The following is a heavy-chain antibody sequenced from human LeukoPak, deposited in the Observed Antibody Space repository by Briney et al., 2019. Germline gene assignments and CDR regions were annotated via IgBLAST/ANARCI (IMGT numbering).Heavy chain of an antibody. J-gene: IGHJ4*02. CDR2: IYHSGST. CDR1: GGSISSGGYS. CDR3: ARGTGATANDY. Sequence: PSETLSLTCAVSGGSISSGGYSWSWIRQPPGKGLEWIGYIYHSGSTYYNPSLKSRVTISVDRSKNQFSLKLSSVTAADTAVYYCARGTGATANDYWGQGTLVTVSS. V-gene: IGHV4-30-2*01. D-gene: IGHD1-26*01.